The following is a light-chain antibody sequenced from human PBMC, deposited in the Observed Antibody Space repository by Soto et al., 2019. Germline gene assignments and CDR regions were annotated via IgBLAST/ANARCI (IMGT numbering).Light chain of an antibody. J-gene: IGKJ4*01. CDR3: HQRSNWPLT. CDR1: QSVSRF. CDR2: GAA. V-gene: IGKV3-11*01. Sequence: EIVLTQSPATLSLSPGEGAALSCRANQSVSRFLAWYQQKPGQAPRLLIYGAANRTTGIPTRFSGSGSGTDFTLTISSLEAEDFALYYCHQRSNWPLTFGGGNKVEIK.